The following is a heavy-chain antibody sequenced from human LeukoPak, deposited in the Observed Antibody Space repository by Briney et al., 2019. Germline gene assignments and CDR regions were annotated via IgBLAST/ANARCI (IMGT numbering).Heavy chain of an antibody. Sequence: GESLKISCKTSGYTFTSYGISWVRQAPGQGLEWMGWISAYNGNTNYAQKLQGRVTMTTDTSTSTAYMELRSLRSDDTAVYYCIRIAAPEGWFDPWGQGTLVTVSS. CDR1: GYTFTSYG. D-gene: IGHD6-13*01. V-gene: IGHV1-18*01. J-gene: IGHJ5*02. CDR2: ISAYNGNT. CDR3: IRIAAPEGWFDP.